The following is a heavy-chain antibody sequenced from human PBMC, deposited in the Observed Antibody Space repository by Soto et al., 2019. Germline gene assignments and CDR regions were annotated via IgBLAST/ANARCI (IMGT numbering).Heavy chain of an antibody. D-gene: IGHD3-10*01. Sequence: ASVKVSCKASGYTFTNYDINGGRQATGQGLEWVGWMNPNSGNTGYAQKFQGSVTMTRNTSISTAYMELRSLRAEDTAVYYCAIGTCTIIWFGEYSDALDIWGQGTMVTVSS. CDR2: MNPNSGNT. CDR1: GYTFTNYD. CDR3: AIGTCTIIWFGEYSDALDI. J-gene: IGHJ3*02. V-gene: IGHV1-8*01.